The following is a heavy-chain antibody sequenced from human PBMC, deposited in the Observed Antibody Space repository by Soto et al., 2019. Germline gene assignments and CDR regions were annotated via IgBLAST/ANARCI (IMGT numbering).Heavy chain of an antibody. V-gene: IGHV4-31*03. CDR2: IYYSGST. D-gene: IGHD3-10*01. CDR3: ARDQGRDRGYYYYYSMDV. Sequence: SETLSLTCTVSGDSISSSSYYWGWIRQPPGKGLEWIGYIYYSGSTYYNPSLKSRVTISVDTSKNQFSLKLSSVTAADTAVYYCARDQGRDRGYYYYYSMDVWGQGTTVTVSS. CDR1: GDSISSSSYY. J-gene: IGHJ6*02.